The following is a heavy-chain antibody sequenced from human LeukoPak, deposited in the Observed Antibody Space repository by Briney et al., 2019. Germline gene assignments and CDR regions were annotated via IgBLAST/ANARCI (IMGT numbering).Heavy chain of an antibody. CDR2: IRGSGGST. D-gene: IGHD3-10*01. Sequence: GGSLRLSCAASGFTFSSYAMSWVRQAPGKGLEWVSAIRGSGGSTYYADSVKGRFTISRDNSKNTLYLQMNSLRAEDTAVYYCAKGSRGVIINGVDYWGQGTLVTVSS. V-gene: IGHV3-23*01. J-gene: IGHJ4*02. CDR1: GFTFSSYA. CDR3: AKGSRGVIINGVDY.